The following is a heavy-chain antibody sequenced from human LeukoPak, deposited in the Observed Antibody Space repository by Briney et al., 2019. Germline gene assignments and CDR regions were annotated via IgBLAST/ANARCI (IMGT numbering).Heavy chain of an antibody. Sequence: PSETLSLTCTVSGGSISSYYWSWIRQPPGKGLEWIGYISYSGSTNYNPSLKSRVTISVDTSKNQFSLKLSSVTAADTAVYYCARVGHYYGSGSYYNPWDYYYGMDVWGKGTPVTVSS. CDR2: ISYSGST. V-gene: IGHV4-59*01. CDR1: GGSISSYY. J-gene: IGHJ6*04. D-gene: IGHD3-10*01. CDR3: ARVGHYYGSGSYYNPWDYYYGMDV.